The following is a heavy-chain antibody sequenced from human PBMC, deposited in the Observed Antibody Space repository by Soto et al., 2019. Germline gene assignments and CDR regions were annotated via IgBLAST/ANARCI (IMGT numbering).Heavy chain of an antibody. CDR3: ARDISFGIVVVVAATSFDY. CDR1: GYTFTSYG. CDR2: ISAYNGNT. V-gene: IGHV1-18*01. J-gene: IGHJ4*02. D-gene: IGHD2-15*01. Sequence: GASVKVSCKASGYTFTSYGISWVRQAPGQGLEWMGWISAYNGNTNYAQKLQGRVTMTTDTSTSTAYMELRSLRSDDTAVYYCARDISFGIVVVVAATSFDYWGQGTLVTVSS.